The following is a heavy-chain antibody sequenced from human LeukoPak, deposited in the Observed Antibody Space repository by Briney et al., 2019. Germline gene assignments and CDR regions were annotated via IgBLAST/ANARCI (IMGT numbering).Heavy chain of an antibody. V-gene: IGHV3-23*01. D-gene: IGHD2-2*01. J-gene: IGHJ4*02. CDR3: AKGRGYCSSSSCYASDY. Sequence: GGSLRLSCAASGFTFSSYAMSWVRQAPGKGLEWVSAISGSGGSTYYADSVKGRFTISRDNSKNTLYLQMNSLRAEDTAVYYCAKGRGYCSSSSCYASDYWGQGTLVTVSS. CDR2: ISGSGGST. CDR1: GFTFSSYA.